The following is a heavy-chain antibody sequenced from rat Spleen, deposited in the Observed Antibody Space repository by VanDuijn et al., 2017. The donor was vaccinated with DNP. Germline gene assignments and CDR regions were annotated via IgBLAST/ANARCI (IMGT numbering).Heavy chain of an antibody. CDR2: ISYDGDSA. Sequence: EVQLVESGGDLVQPGRSLKLSCAASGFTFSDYYIAWVLQAPKKGLEWVAYISYDGDSAYYGDSVKGRFTISRDNGENTLYLQMDSLRSEDMATYYCARWYNSGYYFDYWGQGVMVTVSS. V-gene: IGHV5-22*01. CDR1: GFTFSDYY. D-gene: IGHD4-3*01. CDR3: ARWYNSGYYFDY. J-gene: IGHJ2*01.